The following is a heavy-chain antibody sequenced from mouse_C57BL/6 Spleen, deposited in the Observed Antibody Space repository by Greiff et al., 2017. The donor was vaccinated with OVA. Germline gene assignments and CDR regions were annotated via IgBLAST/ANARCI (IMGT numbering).Heavy chain of an antibody. CDR2: INPNNGGT. V-gene: IGHV1-26*01. CDR1: GYTFTDYY. D-gene: IGHD1-1*01. J-gene: IGHJ4*01. Sequence: EVQLQQSGPELVKPGASVKISCKASGYTFTDYYMNWVKQSHGKSLEWIGDINPNNGGTSYNQKFKGKATLTVDKSSSTAYMELRSLTSEDSAVYYCARWAIITTVVATPGAMDYWGQGTSVTVSS. CDR3: ARWAIITTVVATPGAMDY.